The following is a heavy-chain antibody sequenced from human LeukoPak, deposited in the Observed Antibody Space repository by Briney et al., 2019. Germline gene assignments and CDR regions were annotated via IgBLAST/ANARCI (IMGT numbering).Heavy chain of an antibody. V-gene: IGHV3-23*01. J-gene: IGHJ4*02. CDR1: GFIFSNYA. D-gene: IGHD5-24*01. CDR2: IHDRN. CDR3: AKDQPTDGYNSI. Sequence: GGSLRLSCEASGFIFSNYAMSWLRQAPGKGLEWVSTIHDRNYYADSVKGRFTISRDNSRSTLYLQMDSLRAEDTAVYYCAKDQPTDGYNSIWGRGTLVIVSS.